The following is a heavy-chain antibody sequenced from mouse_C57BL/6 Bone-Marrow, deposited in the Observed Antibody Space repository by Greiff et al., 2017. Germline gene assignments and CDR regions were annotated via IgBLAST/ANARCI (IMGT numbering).Heavy chain of an antibody. D-gene: IGHD1-1*01. Sequence: QVQLQQPGAELVKPGASVKVSCKASGYTFTSYWMHWVKQRPGQGLEWIGRIHPPDSDTNYNQKFKVKATLTVDKSSSTAYMQLISLTSEDSAVYYCAIPYYSCCLPWFAYCGQGTLVTVSA. CDR2: IHPPDSDT. CDR1: GYTFTSYW. CDR3: AIPYYSCCLPWFAY. V-gene: IGHV1-74*01. J-gene: IGHJ3*01.